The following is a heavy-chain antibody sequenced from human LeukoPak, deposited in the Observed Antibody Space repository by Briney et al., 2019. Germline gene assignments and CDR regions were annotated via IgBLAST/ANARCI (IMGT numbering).Heavy chain of an antibody. V-gene: IGHV1-2*04. CDR3: AKAQHGWGVLFDY. Sequence: ASVKVSCEASGYTFTGYYMHWVRQAPGQGLEWMGWINPNSGGTNYAQKFQGWVTMTRDTSISTAYMELSRLRSDDTAVYYCAKAQHGWGVLFDYWGRGTLVTVSS. D-gene: IGHD3-16*01. J-gene: IGHJ4*02. CDR2: INPNSGGT. CDR1: GYTFTGYY.